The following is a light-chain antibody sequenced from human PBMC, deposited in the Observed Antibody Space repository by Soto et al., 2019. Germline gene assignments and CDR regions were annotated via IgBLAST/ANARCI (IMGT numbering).Light chain of an antibody. V-gene: IGKV3-20*01. Sequence: EVVMTQSPATLSVSPGERATLSCRASQSVSSTYLAWYQQKPGQAPRLLIYGASSRATGIPDRFSGSGSGTDFTLTISRLEPEDFAVYYCQQFGSSLPWTFGQGTKVDIK. CDR2: GAS. CDR1: QSVSSTY. CDR3: QQFGSSLPWT. J-gene: IGKJ1*01.